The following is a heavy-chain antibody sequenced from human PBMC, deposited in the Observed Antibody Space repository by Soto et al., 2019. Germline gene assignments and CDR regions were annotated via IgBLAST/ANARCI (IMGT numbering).Heavy chain of an antibody. CDR2: IIPVFGIV. J-gene: IGHJ6*02. CDR1: GGTPSNSA. V-gene: IGHV1-69*01. D-gene: IGHD3-22*01. Sequence: QVQLVQSGAEVKKPGSSVRVSCKASGGTPSNSAFSWVRQAPGQGLEWMGGIIPVFGIVKYAQNLEGRVTITADESTNTAYMELSSLRYEYRAVYYCASGRIVVGCSRAYYGMDVWGQVTTVTVSS. CDR3: ASGRIVVGCSRAYYGMDV.